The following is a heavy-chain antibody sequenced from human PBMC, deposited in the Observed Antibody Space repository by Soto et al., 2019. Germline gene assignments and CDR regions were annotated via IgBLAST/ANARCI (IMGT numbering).Heavy chain of an antibody. V-gene: IGHV4-4*02. CDR3: TKNSAYALDY. Sequence: SETLSLTXDVSRYSINNNNWWSWVRQPPGGGLEWIGELHHGGSTNYNLSLESRVTFSVDISKNQFFLKLYSVTAADTAVYYCTKNSAYALDYWGQGTLVTVSS. J-gene: IGHJ4*02. D-gene: IGHD5-12*01. CDR1: RYSINNNNW. CDR2: LHHGGST.